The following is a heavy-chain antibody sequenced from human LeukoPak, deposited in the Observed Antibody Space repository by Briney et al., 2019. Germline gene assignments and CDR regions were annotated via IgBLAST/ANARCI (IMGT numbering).Heavy chain of an antibody. D-gene: IGHD4-17*01. Sequence: PGGSLRLSCAASGFTVSSNYMSWVRQAPGKGLEWVSVIYSGGSTYYADSVKGRFTISRDNSKNTLYLQMNSLRAEDTAVYYCARDRSDDYGDYGGYWGQGTLVTVSS. V-gene: IGHV3-66*01. CDR1: GFTVSSNY. J-gene: IGHJ4*02. CDR3: ARDRSDDYGDYGGY. CDR2: IYSGGST.